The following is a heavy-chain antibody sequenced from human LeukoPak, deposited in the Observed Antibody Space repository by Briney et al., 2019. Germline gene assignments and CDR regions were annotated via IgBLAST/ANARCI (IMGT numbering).Heavy chain of an antibody. V-gene: IGHV3-23*01. D-gene: IGHD3-10*01. J-gene: IGHJ4*02. Sequence: GGSLRLSCAVSGFTFNNYAMSWVRQAPGKGLEWVSGISGSGGSTYYADSVKGRFTISRDNPKNTLYLQMNSLTAEDTAVYYCAKDSVPYYYGSGSYPDYWGQGTLVTVSS. CDR1: GFTFNNYA. CDR2: ISGSGGST. CDR3: AKDSVPYYYGSGSYPDY.